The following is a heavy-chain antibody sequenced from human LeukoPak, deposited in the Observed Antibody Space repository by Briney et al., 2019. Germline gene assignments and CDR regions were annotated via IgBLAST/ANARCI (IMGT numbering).Heavy chain of an antibody. CDR2: IWYDGSNK. D-gene: IGHD3-22*01. V-gene: IGHV3-33*01. CDR3: ARARGVSTGYRPIDY. CDR1: GFTFSTSG. J-gene: IGHJ4*02. Sequence: GRSLRLSCAASGFTFSTSGMHWVRQAPGKGLEWVAVIWYDGSNKHYAESVKGRFSISRDNSMSTLYLQMNSLRAEDTAVYYCARARGVSTGYRPIDYWGQGTLVTVSS.